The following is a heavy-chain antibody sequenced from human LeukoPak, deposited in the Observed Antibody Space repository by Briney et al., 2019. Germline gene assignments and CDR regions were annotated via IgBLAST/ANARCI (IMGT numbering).Heavy chain of an antibody. CDR3: ARDAIAAARIYDYMDV. CDR2: ICTSSSYT. Sequence: PRGSLRPSCAPSGFTLSRFRMNWVRQAAGKGLEWVSFICTSSSYTHNAHSIKGRFTMSRDNTANSLYLKMNSLRAEDTAVYYCARDAIAAARIYDYMDVWGKGTMVTVSS. J-gene: IGHJ6*03. CDR1: GFTLSRFR. D-gene: IGHD6-13*01. V-gene: IGHV3-21*04.